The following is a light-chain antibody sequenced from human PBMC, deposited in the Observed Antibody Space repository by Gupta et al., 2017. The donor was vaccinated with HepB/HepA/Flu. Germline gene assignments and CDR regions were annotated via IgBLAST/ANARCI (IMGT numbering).Light chain of an antibody. CDR2: STN. CDR1: SSNVGSHN. V-gene: IGLV1-44*01. CDR3: ATWDKSRNAWV. J-gene: IGLJ1*01. Sequence: QSVLTPPPSASAPPGQRVTISCSGSSSNVGSHNINWYQQLPGTAPKLLIYSTNQRPSGVPDRFSASKSGTSASVAISGLQAEDEADYFCATWDKSRNAWVFGTGTKLTVL.